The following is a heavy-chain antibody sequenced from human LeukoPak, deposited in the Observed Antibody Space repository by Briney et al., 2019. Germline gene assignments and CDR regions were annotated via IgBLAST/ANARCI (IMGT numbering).Heavy chain of an antibody. V-gene: IGHV1-2*02. J-gene: IGHJ6*03. CDR3: ARAAYSSSAFTKDYMDV. Sequence: ASVKVSCKASGYTFTGYYMHWVRQAPGQGLEWMGWINPNSGGTNYAQKLQGRVTMTTDTSTSTAYMELRSLRSDDTAVYYCARAAYSSSAFTKDYMDVWGKGTTVTISS. D-gene: IGHD6-6*01. CDR2: INPNSGGT. CDR1: GYTFTGYY.